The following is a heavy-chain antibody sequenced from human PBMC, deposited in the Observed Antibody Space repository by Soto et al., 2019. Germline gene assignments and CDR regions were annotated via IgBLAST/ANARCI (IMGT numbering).Heavy chain of an antibody. J-gene: IGHJ5*02. CDR2: ISSSGSTI. CDR3: ARDIEVKPGRRWFDP. D-gene: IGHD1-26*01. Sequence: PGGSLRLSCAASGFTFSDYYMSWIRQAPGKGLEWVSYISSSGSTIYYADSVKGRFTISRDNAKNSLYLQMNSLRAEDTAVYYCARDIEVKPGRRWFDPWGQGTLVTVSS. V-gene: IGHV3-11*01. CDR1: GFTFSDYY.